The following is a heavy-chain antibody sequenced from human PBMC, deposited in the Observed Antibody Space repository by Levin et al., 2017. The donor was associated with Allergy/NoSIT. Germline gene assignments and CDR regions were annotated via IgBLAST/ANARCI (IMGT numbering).Heavy chain of an antibody. V-gene: IGHV3-30-3*01. J-gene: IGHJ6*02. CDR1: GFTFSSYA. CDR3: AREYSSSWAWGGDYYYGMDV. Sequence: PGGSLRLSCAASGFTFSSYAMHWVRQAPGKGLEWVAVISYDGSNKYYADSVKGRFTISRDNSKNTLYLQMNSLRAEDTAVYYCAREYSSSWAWGGDYYYGMDVWGQGTTVTVSS. CDR2: ISYDGSNK. D-gene: IGHD6-13*01.